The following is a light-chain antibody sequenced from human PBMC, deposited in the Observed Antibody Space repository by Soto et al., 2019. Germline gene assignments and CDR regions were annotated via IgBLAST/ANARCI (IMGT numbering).Light chain of an antibody. CDR1: SGIVGSFSL. V-gene: IGLV2-23*01. Sequence: QSALARPASVSGSPGQSITISCTGTSGIVGSFSLVSWYQQPPGKAPKVMISEGHRRPSGVPDRCSGSTSVNSSALTISGLQADDEADYYCCLYIGATTYVFGTGTKVTVL. CDR2: EGH. J-gene: IGLJ1*01. CDR3: CLYIGATTYV.